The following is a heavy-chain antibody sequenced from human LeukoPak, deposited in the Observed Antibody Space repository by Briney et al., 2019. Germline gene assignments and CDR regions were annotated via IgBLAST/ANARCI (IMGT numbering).Heavy chain of an antibody. CDR2: ISETGGVT. V-gene: IGHV3-23*01. D-gene: IGHD6-6*01. J-gene: IGHJ4*02. CDR3: ARDSSHYLGSSDY. CDR1: GFTFSSYA. Sequence: GGSLRLSCAASGFTFSSYAMSWVRQAPGKGLEWVSVISETGGVTHYADSMKGRFTISRDNIKNTLNLQMNSLRAEDTAIYYCARDSSHYLGSSDYWGQGTLVTVSS.